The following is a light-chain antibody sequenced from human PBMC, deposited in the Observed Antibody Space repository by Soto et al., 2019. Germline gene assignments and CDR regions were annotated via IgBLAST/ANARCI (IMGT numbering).Light chain of an antibody. V-gene: IGLV2-14*01. Sequence: QSALTQPASVSGSPGQSITISCTGTSSDVGGYNYVSWYQQHPGKAPKLMIYDVSNRPSGVSNRFSGSKSGNTASLTISGLQAEAEGDYYCTSYTSTSPLYVFGTGTNLPVL. J-gene: IGLJ1*01. CDR1: SSDVGGYNY. CDR2: DVS. CDR3: TSYTSTSPLYV.